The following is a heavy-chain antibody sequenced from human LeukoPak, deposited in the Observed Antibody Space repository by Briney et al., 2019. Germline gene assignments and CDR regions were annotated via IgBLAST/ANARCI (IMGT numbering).Heavy chain of an antibody. CDR2: LSGGADRT. D-gene: IGHD5-12*01. J-gene: IGHJ4*02. V-gene: IGHV3-23*01. Sequence: GGSLRLSCAASGFTFSSYAMSWVCQAPGKGLEWVSSLSGGADRTYYADSVKGRFTISRDNSKNTLYLQMNSLRAEDAAVYYCAKDRLQVETAQFVDWGQGTLVTVSS. CDR3: AKDRLQVETAQFVD. CDR1: GFTFSSYA.